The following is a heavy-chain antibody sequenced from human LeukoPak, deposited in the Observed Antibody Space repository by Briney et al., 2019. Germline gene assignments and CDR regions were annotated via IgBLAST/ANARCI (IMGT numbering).Heavy chain of an antibody. CDR2: IYYSGST. D-gene: IGHD4-11*01. CDR3: ARVGLQSGYFDY. J-gene: IGHJ4*02. V-gene: IGHV4-59*01. Sequence: SETLSLTCTVSGGSISSYYWSWIRQPPGKGLEWIGYIYYSGSTNYNPSLKSRVTISVDTSKNQFSLKLSSVTAADTAAYYCARVGLQSGYFDYWGQGTLVTVSS. CDR1: GGSISSYY.